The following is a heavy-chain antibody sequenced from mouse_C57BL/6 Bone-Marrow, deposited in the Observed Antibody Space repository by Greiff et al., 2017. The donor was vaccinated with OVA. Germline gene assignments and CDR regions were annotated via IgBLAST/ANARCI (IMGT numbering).Heavy chain of an antibody. J-gene: IGHJ4*01. D-gene: IGHD1-1*01. V-gene: IGHV5-2*01. CDR2: INSDGGST. Sequence: EVQGVESGGGLVQPGESLKLSCESNEYEFPSHDMSWVRKTPEKRMELVAAINSDGGSTYYPDTMERRFIISRDNTKTTLYLQMSSLRSEDTALYYCARLLIREAMDYWGQGTSVTVSS. CDR1: EYEFPSHD. CDR3: ARLLIREAMDY.